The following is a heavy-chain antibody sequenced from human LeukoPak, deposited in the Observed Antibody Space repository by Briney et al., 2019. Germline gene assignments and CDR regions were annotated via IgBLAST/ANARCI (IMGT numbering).Heavy chain of an antibody. CDR1: GFTVSSIY. V-gene: IGHV3-66*01. J-gene: IGHJ3*02. CDR3: ARDISSGYYDAFEI. CDR2: IYSGGST. Sequence: PGGSLRFSCAASGFTVSSIYWSRLRQAPGKGLEWVSIIYSGGSTYYADSVKGRFTISRDNSKNTLYLQMNSLRAEDTAVYYCARDISSGYYDAFEIWGQGTMVTVSS. D-gene: IGHD3-22*01.